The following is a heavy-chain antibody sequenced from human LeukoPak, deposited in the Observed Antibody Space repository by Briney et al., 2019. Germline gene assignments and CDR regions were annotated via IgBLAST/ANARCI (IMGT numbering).Heavy chain of an antibody. V-gene: IGHV3-11*01. CDR3: ARRTQFSPTTVNWFDP. Sequence: GGSLRLSCAASGFTFSDYYMSWIRHAPGKGLEWVSYISSSGSTIYYADSVKGRFTISRDNAKNSLYLQMNSLRAEDTAVYYCARRTQFSPTTVNWFDPWGQGTLVTVSS. J-gene: IGHJ5*02. D-gene: IGHD1-14*01. CDR2: ISSSGSTI. CDR1: GFTFSDYY.